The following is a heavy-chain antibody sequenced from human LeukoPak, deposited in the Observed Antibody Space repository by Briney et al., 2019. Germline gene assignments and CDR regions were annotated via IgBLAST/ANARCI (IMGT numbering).Heavy chain of an antibody. CDR2: INAGNGNT. D-gene: IGHD3-9*01. CDR3: ARGLRLRYFDWPHAFDI. Sequence: ASVKVSCKASGYNFTSYAISWVRQAPGQRLEWMGWINAGNGNTKYSQKFQGRVTITRDTSASTAYMELSSLRSEDTAVYYCARGLRLRYFDWPHAFDIWGQGTMVTVSS. CDR1: GYNFTSYA. V-gene: IGHV1-3*01. J-gene: IGHJ3*02.